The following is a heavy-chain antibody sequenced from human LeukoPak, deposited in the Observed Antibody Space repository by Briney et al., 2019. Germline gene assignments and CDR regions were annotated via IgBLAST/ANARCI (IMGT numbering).Heavy chain of an antibody. Sequence: SATLSLTCTVSGGSISSYYWSWIRQPPGKGLEWIGYIYYSGSINYNPSLKSRVTISLDTSKNQFSLKLSSVTAADTAVYYCARHYYDSSGYLPFDYWGQGTLVTVSS. CDR3: ARHYYDSSGYLPFDY. CDR1: GGSISSYY. J-gene: IGHJ4*02. D-gene: IGHD3-22*01. CDR2: IYYSGSI. V-gene: IGHV4-59*12.